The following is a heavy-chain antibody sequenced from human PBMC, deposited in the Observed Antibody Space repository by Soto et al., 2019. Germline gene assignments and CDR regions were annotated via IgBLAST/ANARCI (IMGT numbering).Heavy chain of an antibody. V-gene: IGHV5-51*01. Sequence: PGESLKIACKTSGYSFTSNWIGWVRQMPGKGLEWMGIIYPGDSDTRYSPSFQGQVSISAAKSISTPYLQWSSLKASDTAMYYCARLARTVLGTITLSTSGYFDSWRRGTLVTV. J-gene: IGHJ4*02. CDR1: GYSFTSNW. CDR3: ARLARTVLGTITLSTSGYFDS. D-gene: IGHD1-7*01. CDR2: IYPGDSDT.